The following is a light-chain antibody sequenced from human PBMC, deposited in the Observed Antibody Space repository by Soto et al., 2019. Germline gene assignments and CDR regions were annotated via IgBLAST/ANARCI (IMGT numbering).Light chain of an antibody. J-gene: IGKJ1*01. CDR3: QQACSSWP. V-gene: IGKV3-20*01. CDR1: HSISSNF. Sequence: EIVLTQSPGTLSLTPGQRATLSCRASHSISSNFLAWYQQKPGQAPRLLIYATSSRATGIPGRFSGSGSGTDFTLTISRLEPEDFAVYNCQQACSSWPFGQGAKVDIK. CDR2: ATS.